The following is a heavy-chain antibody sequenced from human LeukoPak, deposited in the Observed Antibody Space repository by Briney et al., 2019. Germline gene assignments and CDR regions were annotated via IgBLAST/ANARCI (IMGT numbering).Heavy chain of an antibody. V-gene: IGHV1-46*01. J-gene: IGHJ6*02. D-gene: IGHD4-23*01. Sequence: GASVKVSCKASGYTFSSYYIHWVRQAPGQGLEWMGIINSSGGSTSYAQKFQGRVTMTRDTSTSTVYMDLSSLRSDDTAVYYCARDPYGGNSYGMDVWGQGTTVTVSS. CDR1: GYTFSSYY. CDR3: ARDPYGGNSYGMDV. CDR2: INSSGGST.